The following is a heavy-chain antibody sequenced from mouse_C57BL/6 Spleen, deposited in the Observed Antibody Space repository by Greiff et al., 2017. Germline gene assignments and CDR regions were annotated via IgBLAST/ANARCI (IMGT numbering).Heavy chain of an antibody. CDR1: GYTFTDYE. V-gene: IGHV1-15*01. CDR2: IDPETGGT. CDR3: TRGDYGSSYYFDY. Sequence: QVQLQQSGAELVRPVASVTLSCKASGYTFTDYEMHWVKQTPVHGLEWIGAIDPETGGTAYNQKFKGKAILTADKSSSTAYMELRSLTSEDSAVYYCTRGDYGSSYYFDYWGQGTTLTVSS. J-gene: IGHJ2*01. D-gene: IGHD1-1*01.